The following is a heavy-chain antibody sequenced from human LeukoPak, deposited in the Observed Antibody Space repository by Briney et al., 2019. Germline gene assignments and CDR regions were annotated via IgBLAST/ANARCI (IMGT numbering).Heavy chain of an antibody. D-gene: IGHD3-10*01. CDR3: ARGWFGELKGVLFDY. V-gene: IGHV4-59*01. J-gene: IGHJ4*02. Sequence: PSETLSLTCTVSGGSISSYYWSWIRQPPGKGLEWIGYIYYSGSTNYNPSLKSRVTISVDTSKNQFSLKLSSVTAADTAVYYCARGWFGELKGVLFDYWGQGTLLTVSS. CDR2: IYYSGST. CDR1: GGSISSYY.